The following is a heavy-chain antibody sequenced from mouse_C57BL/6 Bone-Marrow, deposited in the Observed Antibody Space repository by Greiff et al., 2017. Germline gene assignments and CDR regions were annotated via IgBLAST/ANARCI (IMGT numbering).Heavy chain of an antibody. CDR1: EYEFPSHD. CDR3: AREGRNGSGYD. CDR2: INSDDGST. V-gene: IGHV5-2*01. Sequence: EVKLQESGGGLVQPGESLKLSCESNEYEFPSHDMSWVRKTPEKRLELVAAINSDDGSTYYPDTMERRFIISRDNTKKTPYLQMSSLRSEDTDWDYCAREGRNGSGYDWGQGTTLTVSS. J-gene: IGHJ2*01. D-gene: IGHD3-2*02.